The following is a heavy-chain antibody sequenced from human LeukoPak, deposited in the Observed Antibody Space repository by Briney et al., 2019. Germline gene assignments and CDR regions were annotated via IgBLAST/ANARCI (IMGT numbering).Heavy chain of an antibody. CDR2: ISSSSSTI. D-gene: IGHD3-16*01. J-gene: IGHJ4*02. CDR1: GFTFSSYS. CDR3: ARGRFTFGGVSDY. V-gene: IGHV3-48*01. Sequence: GGSLRLSCAASGFTFSSYSMNWVRQAPGKGLEWVSYISSSSSTIYYADSVKGRFTISRDNAKNSLYLQMNSLRAEDTAVYYCARGRFTFGGVSDYWGQGTLVTVSS.